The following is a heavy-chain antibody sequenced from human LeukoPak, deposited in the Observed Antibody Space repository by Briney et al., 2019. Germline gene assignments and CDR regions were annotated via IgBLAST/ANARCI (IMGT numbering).Heavy chain of an antibody. CDR3: AAANEAADGDSFDY. CDR1: GFTFTSSA. D-gene: IGHD4-17*01. Sequence: GTSVKVSCKASGFTFTSSAMQWVRQARGQRLGWIGWIVVGSGNTNYAEKFQERVTITRDMSTSTAYMELSSLRSEDTAVYYCAAANEAADGDSFDYWGQGTLVTVSS. V-gene: IGHV1-58*02. J-gene: IGHJ4*02. CDR2: IVVGSGNT.